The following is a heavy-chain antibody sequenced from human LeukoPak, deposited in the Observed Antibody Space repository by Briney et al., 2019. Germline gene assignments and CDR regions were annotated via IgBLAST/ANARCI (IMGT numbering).Heavy chain of an antibody. CDR2: ISAYNGNT. Sequence: ASVTVSCKASGYTFTSYGISWVRQAPGQGLEWMGWISAYNGNTNYAQKLQGRVTMTTDTSTSTAYMELRSLRSDDTAVYYCTRDQGGHSSSWFEFDPWGQGTLVTVSS. V-gene: IGHV1-18*01. D-gene: IGHD6-13*01. CDR1: GYTFTSYG. J-gene: IGHJ5*02. CDR3: TRDQGGHSSSWFEFDP.